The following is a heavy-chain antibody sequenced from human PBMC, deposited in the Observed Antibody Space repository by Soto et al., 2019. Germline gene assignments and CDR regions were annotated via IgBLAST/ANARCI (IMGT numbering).Heavy chain of an antibody. CDR1: GYTLTELS. Sequence: ASVKVSCKVSGYTLTELSMHLVRQAPGKGLEWMGGFDPEDGETIYAQKFQGRVTMTEDTSTDTAYMELSSLRSEDTAVYYCATARGSSSRYYYYGMDVWGQGTTVTVSS. CDR2: FDPEDGET. CDR3: ATARGSSSRYYYYGMDV. V-gene: IGHV1-24*01. J-gene: IGHJ6*02. D-gene: IGHD6-13*01.